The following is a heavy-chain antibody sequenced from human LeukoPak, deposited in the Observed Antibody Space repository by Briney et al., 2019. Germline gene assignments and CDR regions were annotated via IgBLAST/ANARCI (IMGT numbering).Heavy chain of an antibody. CDR2: IYHSGST. CDR3: ARDQNWAIDY. J-gene: IGHJ4*02. CDR1: GYSISSGYY. Sequence: SEALSLTCTVSGYSISSGYYWGWIRQPPGKGLEWIGSIYHSGSTYYNPSLKSRVTISLDTSKNQLSLKLSSVTAADTAVYYCARDQNWAIDYWGQGTLVTVSS. D-gene: IGHD7-27*01. V-gene: IGHV4-38-2*02.